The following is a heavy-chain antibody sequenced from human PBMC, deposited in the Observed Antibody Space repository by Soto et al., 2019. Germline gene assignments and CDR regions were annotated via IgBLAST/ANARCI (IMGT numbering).Heavy chain of an antibody. V-gene: IGHV3-72*01. CDR1: GFTFSDHY. J-gene: IGHJ4*02. Sequence: EVQLVESGGGLVQPGGSLRLYCAASGFTFSDHYMDWVRQAPGKGLEWVGRTRNKANSYTTEYAASVKGRFTSSRDDSKNSLYLQMNSLKSEDTAVYYCVRVSKVATFFDYWGQGTLVTVSS. CDR2: TRNKANSYTT. CDR3: VRVSKVATFFDY. D-gene: IGHD5-12*01.